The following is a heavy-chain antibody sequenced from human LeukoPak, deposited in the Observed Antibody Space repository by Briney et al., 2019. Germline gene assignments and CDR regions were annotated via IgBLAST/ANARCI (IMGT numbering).Heavy chain of an antibody. CDR1: GGSFSGYY. Sequence: SETLSLTCAVYGGSFSGYYWSWIRQPPGKGLEWIGGINHSGSTNYNPSLKSRVTISVDTSKNQFSLKLSSVTAADTAVYYCARGRKYIPLEYWGQGTLVTVSS. V-gene: IGHV4-34*01. CDR3: ARGRKYIPLEY. J-gene: IGHJ4*02. D-gene: IGHD5-18*01. CDR2: INHSGST.